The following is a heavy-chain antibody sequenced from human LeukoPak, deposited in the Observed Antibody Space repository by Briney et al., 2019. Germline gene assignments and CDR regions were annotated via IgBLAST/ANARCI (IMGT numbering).Heavy chain of an antibody. V-gene: IGHV4-34*01. CDR2: INHSGST. J-gene: IGHJ4*02. CDR3: ARGPRSGYARQ. CDR1: GGSFSGYY. D-gene: IGHD5-12*01. Sequence: SETLSLTCAVYGGSFSGYYWSWIRQPPGKGLEWIGEINHSGSTNYNPSLKSRVTISVDTSKNQFSLKLSSVTAADTAVYYCARGPRSGYARQWGQGTLVTVYS.